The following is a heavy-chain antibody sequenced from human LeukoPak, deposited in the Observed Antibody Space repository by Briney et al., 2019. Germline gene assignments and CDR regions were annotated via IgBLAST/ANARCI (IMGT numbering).Heavy chain of an antibody. D-gene: IGHD3-22*01. CDR1: GFTFSSYA. V-gene: IGHV3-30-3*01. CDR2: ISYDGSNK. J-gene: IGHJ1*01. Sequence: PGGSLRLSCAASGFTFSSYAMHWVRQAPGKGLEWVAVISYDGSNKYYTDSVKGRFTISRDNSKNTLYLQMNSLRAEDTAVYYCALGLRGMGYYDSSGYKTEYFQHWGQGTLVTVSS. CDR3: ALGLRGMGYYDSSGYKTEYFQH.